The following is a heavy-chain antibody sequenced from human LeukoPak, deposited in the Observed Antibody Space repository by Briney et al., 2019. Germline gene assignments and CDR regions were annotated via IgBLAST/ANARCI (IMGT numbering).Heavy chain of an antibody. V-gene: IGHV4-34*01. CDR3: ARGVSEDYYDSGSYSLAD. D-gene: IGHD3-10*01. J-gene: IGHJ4*02. CDR1: GGSFSGYY. Sequence: SQTLSLTCALYGGSFSGYYWSWIRQPPGKGLEWIGEINHSGSTNYNPSLKSRVSISVDTSKNQLSLKLSSVTAADTAVYYCARGVSEDYYDSGSYSLADWGQGTLVTVSS. CDR2: INHSGST.